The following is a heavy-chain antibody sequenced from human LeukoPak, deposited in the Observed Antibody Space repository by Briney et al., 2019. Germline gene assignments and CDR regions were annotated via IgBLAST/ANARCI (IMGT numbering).Heavy chain of an antibody. CDR1: GFTVSSSY. V-gene: IGHV3-66*03. D-gene: IGHD2-15*01. J-gene: IGHJ6*03. CDR3: ARGPGEGRGCSCLPYYHYYMDV. CDR2: IYSCGAT. Sequence: AGGSLRLSCAASGFTVSSSYMSWVRQAPRKGLEWVSVIYSCGATYYADSVTGRFTISRDNSKNTLYLQLDSLRAEDTAVYYSARGPGEGRGCSCLPYYHYYMDVWGKGTKVTVSS.